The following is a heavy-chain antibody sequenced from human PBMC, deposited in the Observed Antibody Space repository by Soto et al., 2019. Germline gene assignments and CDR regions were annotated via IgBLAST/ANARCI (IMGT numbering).Heavy chain of an antibody. CDR3: ARPSGTANSAFDL. D-gene: IGHD1-26*01. J-gene: IGHJ3*01. V-gene: IGHV3-74*01. Sequence: EVQLVESGGGLVQPGGSLRLSCAASGFTFSRYWMHWVRQAPGKGLVGVSRINPDESWTDYADSVEGRFTISRDNAKNTLYLQLDSLRVDFTAVYYCARPSGTANSAFDLGGQWTMVAVSS. CDR1: GFTFSRYW. CDR2: INPDESWT.